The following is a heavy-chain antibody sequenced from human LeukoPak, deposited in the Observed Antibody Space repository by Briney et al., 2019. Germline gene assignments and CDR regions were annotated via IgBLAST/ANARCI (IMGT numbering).Heavy chain of an antibody. CDR2: ISSSSSTI. J-gene: IGHJ3*02. D-gene: IGHD3-10*01. CDR1: GFTFSSYS. V-gene: IGHV3-48*04. CDR3: ATPAGTMVRGVIHDAFDI. Sequence: GGSLRLSCAASGFTFSSYSMNWVRQAPGKGLEWVSYISSSSSTIYYADSVKGRFTISRDNAKNSLYLQMNSLRAEDTAVYYCATPAGTMVRGVIHDAFDIWGQGTMVTVSS.